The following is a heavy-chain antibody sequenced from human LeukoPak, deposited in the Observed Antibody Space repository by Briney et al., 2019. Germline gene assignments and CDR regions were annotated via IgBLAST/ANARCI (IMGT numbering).Heavy chain of an antibody. J-gene: IGHJ4*02. CDR3: TTVGIAVAGTGG. D-gene: IGHD6-19*01. CDR2: IKSKTDGGTK. Sequence: SGGSLRLSCAASGFIFSNAWLSWVRQAPGKGLEWVGRIKSKTDGGTKDYGAFVKGRFTISRDDSKNMVFLQMNGLKTEDAAVYYCTTVGIAVAGTGGWGQGTPVTVSS. V-gene: IGHV3-15*01. CDR1: GFIFSNAW.